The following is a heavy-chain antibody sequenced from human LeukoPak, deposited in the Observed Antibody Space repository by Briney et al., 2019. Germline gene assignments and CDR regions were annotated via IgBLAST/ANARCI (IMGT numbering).Heavy chain of an antibody. CDR3: ARDSFYYGSGSQPSYYYYYYMDV. CDR2: IYYSGST. J-gene: IGHJ6*03. Sequence: SETLSLTCTVSGGTISSYYWSWIRQPPGKGLEWIGYIYYSGSTNYNASLKSRVTISVDTSKNQFSLKLSSVTAADTAVYYCARDSFYYGSGSQPSYYYYYYMDVWGKGTTVTVSS. V-gene: IGHV4-59*01. D-gene: IGHD3-10*01. CDR1: GGTISSYY.